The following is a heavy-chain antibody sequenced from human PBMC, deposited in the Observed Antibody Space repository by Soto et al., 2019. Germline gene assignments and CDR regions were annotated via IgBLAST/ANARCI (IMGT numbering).Heavy chain of an antibody. V-gene: IGHV4-39*01. J-gene: IGHJ4*02. CDR2: IYYSGST. Sequence: QLQLQESGPGLVKPSETLSLTCTVSGGSISSSSYYWGWIRQPPGKGLEWIGSIYYSGSTYYNPSPKSRVTISVDRSKNRFSLKLSSVTAADTPVYYCSRHTPAISISDHWGQGTLVTVSS. D-gene: IGHD2-15*01. CDR1: GGSISSSSYY. CDR3: SRHTPAISISDH.